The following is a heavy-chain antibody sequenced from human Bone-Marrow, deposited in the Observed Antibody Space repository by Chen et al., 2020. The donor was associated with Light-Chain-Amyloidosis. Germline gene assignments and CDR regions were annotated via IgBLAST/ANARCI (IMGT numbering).Heavy chain of an antibody. D-gene: IGHD2-21*01. V-gene: IGHV3-23*01. Sequence: EVQLLESGGGLVQPGGSLRLSCAASGFTFSSYAMSWVRQAPRKGLEWVSGISGSGGSTYYADSVKGRFTISRDNSKNTLYLQMNSLRAEDTAVYYCAKRPPYPSIYGMDVWGQGTTVTVSS. CDR3: AKRPPYPSIYGMDV. CDR2: ISGSGGST. CDR1: GFTFSSYA. J-gene: IGHJ6*02.